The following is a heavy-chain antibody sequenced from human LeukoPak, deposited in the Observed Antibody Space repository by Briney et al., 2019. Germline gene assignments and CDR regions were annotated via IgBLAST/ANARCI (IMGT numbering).Heavy chain of an antibody. CDR2: ISGIGGST. V-gene: IGHV3-23*01. Sequence: PGGSLRLSCAAPRFTFNTYPMTWVRQAPGKGLEWVSAISGIGGSTYYADSVKGRFTISRDTSKNTLYLQMNSLRAEDTAVYYCAKDGLVWFGELNWGQGTLVTVSS. D-gene: IGHD3-10*01. CDR1: RFTFNTYP. CDR3: AKDGLVWFGELN. J-gene: IGHJ4*02.